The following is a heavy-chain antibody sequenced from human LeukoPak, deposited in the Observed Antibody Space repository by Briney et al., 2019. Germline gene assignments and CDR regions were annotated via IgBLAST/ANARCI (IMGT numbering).Heavy chain of an antibody. J-gene: IGHJ3*02. D-gene: IGHD1-1*01. CDR2: ISSTGNPR. V-gene: IGHV3-48*04. CDR1: GLSFSNYS. Sequence: GESLRLSCTASGLSFSNYSMNWVRQAPGKGLEWISYISSTGNPRHYAESVKGRFTISRDNAKNSLYLQMNSRRAEDTAVYYCARDLMEGAFDIWGQGTMVTVSS. CDR3: ARDLMEGAFDI.